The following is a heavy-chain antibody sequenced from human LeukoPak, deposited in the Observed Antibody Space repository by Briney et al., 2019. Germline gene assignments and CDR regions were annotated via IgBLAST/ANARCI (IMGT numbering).Heavy chain of an antibody. CDR1: GFTFSSYG. CDR3: AKVSGEFDY. Sequence: GRSLRLSCAASGFTFSSYGMHWVRQAPGKGLEWVAVISYDGSNKYYADSVKGRFTISRDNSKNTLYLQMNSLRAEDMAVYYCAKVSGEFDYWGQGTLVTVSS. CDR2: ISYDGSNK. J-gene: IGHJ4*02. V-gene: IGHV3-30*18. D-gene: IGHD3-10*01.